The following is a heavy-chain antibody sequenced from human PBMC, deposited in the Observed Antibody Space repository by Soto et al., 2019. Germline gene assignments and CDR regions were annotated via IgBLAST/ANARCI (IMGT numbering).Heavy chain of an antibody. CDR3: ARDGYSSGWPWFDP. CDR1: GFTFSSYA. CDR2: ISYDGSNK. J-gene: IGHJ5*02. V-gene: IGHV3-30-3*01. Sequence: QVQLVESGGGVVQPGRCLRLSCAASGFTFSSYAMHWVRQAPGKGLEWVAVISYDGSNKYYADSVKGRFTISRDNSKNTLYLQMNSLRAVDTAVYYCARDGYSSGWPWFDPWGQATLVTVSS. D-gene: IGHD6-19*01.